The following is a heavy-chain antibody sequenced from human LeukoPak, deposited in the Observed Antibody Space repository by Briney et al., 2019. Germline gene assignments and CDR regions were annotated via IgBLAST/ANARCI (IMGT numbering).Heavy chain of an antibody. CDR1: GFTFSSYE. V-gene: IGHV3-48*03. D-gene: IGHD3-9*01. CDR2: ISSSGSTI. CDR3: AREFSLLRYFDWLPYGYYFDY. Sequence: GGSLRLSCAASGFTFSSYEMNWVRQAPGKGLEWVSYISSSGSTIYYADSVKGRFTISRDNAKNSLYPQMNSLRAEDTAVYYCAREFSLLRYFDWLPYGYYFDYWGQGTLVTVSS. J-gene: IGHJ4*02.